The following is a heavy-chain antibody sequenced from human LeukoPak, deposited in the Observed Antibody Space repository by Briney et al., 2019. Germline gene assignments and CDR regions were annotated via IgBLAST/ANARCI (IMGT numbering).Heavy chain of an antibody. CDR1: GFTVSKSF. CDR3: ARELPLAFCGGACHHYFDS. V-gene: IGHV3-66*01. D-gene: IGHD2-21*02. Sequence: PGGPLRLSCAASGFTVSKSFMTWVRQAPGKGLQWVSTLYPDGTTHYTDSVKGRLSISRDNSRNTLYLQMDSLRAEDTAVYYCARELPLAFCGGACHHYFDSWGQGTLVTVSS. CDR2: LYPDGTT. J-gene: IGHJ4*02.